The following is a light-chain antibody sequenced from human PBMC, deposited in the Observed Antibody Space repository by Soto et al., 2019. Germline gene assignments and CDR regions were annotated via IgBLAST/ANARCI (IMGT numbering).Light chain of an antibody. V-gene: IGKV3-20*01. J-gene: IGKJ2*01. CDR1: QSVSSSY. Sequence: EIVLTQSPGTLSLSPGERATLSCRASQSVSSSYLTWYQQKPGQAPRLLIYGASSRATGIPDRFSGSGSGTDFILTISRLEPEDFAVYYCQQYGSSPVTFGQGTKLEIK. CDR2: GAS. CDR3: QQYGSSPVT.